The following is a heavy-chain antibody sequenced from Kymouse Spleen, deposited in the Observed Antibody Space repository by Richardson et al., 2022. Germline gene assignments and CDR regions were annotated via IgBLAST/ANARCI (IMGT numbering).Heavy chain of an antibody. CDR3: ARHERFGELFFDY. CDR2: IWYDGSNK. Sequence: QVQLVESGGGVVQPGRSLRLSCAASGFTFSSYGMHWVRQAPGKGLEWVAVIWYDGSNKYYADSVKGRFTISRDNSKNTLYLQMNSLRAEDTAVYYCARHERFGELFFDYWGQGTLVTVSS. J-gene: IGHJ4*02. CDR1: GFTFSSYG. V-gene: IGHV3-33*01. D-gene: IGHD3-10*01.